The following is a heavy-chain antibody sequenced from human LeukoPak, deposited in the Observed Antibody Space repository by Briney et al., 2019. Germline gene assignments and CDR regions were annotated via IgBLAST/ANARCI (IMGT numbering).Heavy chain of an antibody. D-gene: IGHD3-10*01. J-gene: IGHJ4*02. CDR3: AKDSLYYGSGKYPGY. CDR2: IRYDGSNK. V-gene: IGHV3-30*02. CDR1: GFTFSSYG. Sequence: GGSLRLSCAASGFTFSSYGMHWVRQAPGKGLEWVAFIRYDGSNKHYADSVKGRFTISRDNSKNTLYLQMNSLRAEDTAVYYCAKDSLYYGSGKYPGYWGQGTLVTVSS.